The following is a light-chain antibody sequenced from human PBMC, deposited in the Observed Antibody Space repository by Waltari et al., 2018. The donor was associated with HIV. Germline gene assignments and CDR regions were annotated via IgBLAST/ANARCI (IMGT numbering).Light chain of an antibody. CDR1: SSNIGAGYD. CDR2: GNS. V-gene: IGLV1-40*01. J-gene: IGLJ1*01. CDR3: QSHDTSLSGPCV. Sequence: QSVLTQPPSVSGAPGQTVTISCTGSSSNIGAGYDVHWYQQLPGTVPKLLIYGNSNRHSGVPGRFSGSKSGTSASLAITGLQAEDEADYYCQSHDTSLSGPCVFGTGTKVTVL.